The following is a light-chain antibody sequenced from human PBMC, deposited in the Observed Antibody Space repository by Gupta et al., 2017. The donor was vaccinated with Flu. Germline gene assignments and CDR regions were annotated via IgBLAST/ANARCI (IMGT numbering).Light chain of an antibody. Sequence: EIVLTQSPATLSLSPGEKATRSCRDSQSISSFLAWYQQKPGQAHRLLSYEEANRATGIPARVSGSEYGTDFTSTRRSMEPEDFAGEDRQQRTWTFGQGTKVEIK. CDR3: QQRTWT. J-gene: IGKJ1*01. CDR2: EEA. V-gene: IGKV3-11*01. CDR1: QSISSF.